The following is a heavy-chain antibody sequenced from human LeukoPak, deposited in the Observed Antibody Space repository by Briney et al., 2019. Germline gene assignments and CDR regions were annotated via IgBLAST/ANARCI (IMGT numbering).Heavy chain of an antibody. CDR2: ITGDHIST. Sequence: GGSLRLSCVASGFTFDEYNMHWVRQVPGKGLEWVALITGDHISTYYADSVRGRFTVSRDNSENSLYLQVNSLRIEDSALYYCAREPSDGQKSFDWIFAFDSWGQGTLITVSS. CDR1: GFTFDEYN. D-gene: IGHD3-9*01. CDR3: AREPSDGQKSFDWIFAFDS. J-gene: IGHJ4*02. V-gene: IGHV3-43*02.